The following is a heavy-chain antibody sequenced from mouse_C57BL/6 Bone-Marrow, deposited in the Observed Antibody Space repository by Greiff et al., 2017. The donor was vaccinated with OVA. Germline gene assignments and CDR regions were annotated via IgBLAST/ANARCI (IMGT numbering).Heavy chain of an antibody. CDR1: GFTFSSYA. V-gene: IGHV5-4*03. CDR2: ISDGGSYT. Sequence: EVMLVESGGGLVKPGGSLKLSCAASGFTFSSYAMSWVRQTPEKRLEWVATISDGGSYTYYPDNVKGRFTISRDNAKNNLYLQMSHLKSEDTAMYYCARAGDFYDFAYWGQGTLVTVSA. J-gene: IGHJ3*01. D-gene: IGHD2-3*01. CDR3: ARAGDFYDFAY.